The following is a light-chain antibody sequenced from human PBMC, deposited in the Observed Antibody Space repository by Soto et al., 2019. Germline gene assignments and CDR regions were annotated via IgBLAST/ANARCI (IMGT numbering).Light chain of an antibody. CDR2: GAS. CDR3: QQYGTSPRT. Sequence: EIVLTQSPGTLSLSPWERATLSCRASQSVTSNYLAWYQQKPGQAPRLLIYGASSRPTGVPDRFSGSGSGTDFTLTISRLEPEDFAVFYCQQYGTSPRTFGQGTKVEVK. CDR1: QSVTSNY. V-gene: IGKV3-20*01. J-gene: IGKJ1*01.